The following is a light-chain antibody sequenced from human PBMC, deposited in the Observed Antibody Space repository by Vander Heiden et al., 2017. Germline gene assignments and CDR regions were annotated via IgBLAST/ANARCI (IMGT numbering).Light chain of an antibody. CDR1: SSDVGADKY. J-gene: IGLJ2*01. V-gene: IGLV2-14*03. Sequence: QSALAPPASVSGSPGPSIIISCTGTSSDVGADKYVSWYQQQPGTAPKLIIYDVSKRPSGVSNRFSGSKSGYAASLTISGLQAEDEADYYCSSYTSSRTGVFGGGTKLTVL. CDR3: SSYTSSRTGV. CDR2: DVS.